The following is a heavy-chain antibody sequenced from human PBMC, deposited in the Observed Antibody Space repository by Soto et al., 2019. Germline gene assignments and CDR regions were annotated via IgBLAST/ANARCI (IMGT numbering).Heavy chain of an antibody. Sequence: ETLSLTCTVPDGSISSSSYYWGWIRQPPGKGLEWIGSIFYSGSTYYNPSLKSRVTISVDTSKNQFSLKLSSVTAADTAVYYCARVSDFWSGYSNWFDPWGQGTLVTVSS. D-gene: IGHD3-3*01. CDR3: ARVSDFWSGYSNWFDP. V-gene: IGHV4-39*07. J-gene: IGHJ5*02. CDR2: IFYSGST. CDR1: DGSISSSSYY.